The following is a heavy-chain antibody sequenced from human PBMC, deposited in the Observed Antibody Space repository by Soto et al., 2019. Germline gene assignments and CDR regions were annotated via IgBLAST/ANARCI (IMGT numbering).Heavy chain of an antibody. V-gene: IGHV3-48*03. D-gene: IGHD2-21*02. CDR2: ISSSGSTL. CDR3: ARDSVAYCGGDCSQWYYYYGMDV. CDR1: GFTFSSYE. Sequence: EVQLVESGGGLVQPGGSLRLSCAASGFTFSSYEMNWVRQAPGKGLEWVSYISSSGSTLYYADSVKGRFTISRDNAKNSLYLQMNSLRAEDTAVYYCARDSVAYCGGDCSQWYYYYGMDVWGQGTTVTVSS. J-gene: IGHJ6*02.